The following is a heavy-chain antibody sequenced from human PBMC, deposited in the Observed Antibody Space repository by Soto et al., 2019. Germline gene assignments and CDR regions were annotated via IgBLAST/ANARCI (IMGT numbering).Heavy chain of an antibody. CDR3: AGTSTLQLYYMDV. Sequence: SQTLSLTCVISGDSVSSNSAAWNWIRQSPSRGLEWLGRTYYRSRWYNDYAVSVRSRITVNADTSKNQFSLHLNSVTPEDTAVYYCAGTSTLQLYYMDVWGQGTTVTVSS. CDR2: TYYRSRWYN. D-gene: IGHD1-7*01. J-gene: IGHJ6*03. CDR1: GDSVSSNSAA. V-gene: IGHV6-1*01.